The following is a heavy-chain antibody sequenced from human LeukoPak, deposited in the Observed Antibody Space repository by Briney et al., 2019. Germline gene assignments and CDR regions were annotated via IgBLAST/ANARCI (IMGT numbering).Heavy chain of an antibody. Sequence: PSETLSLTCTASGYSISSGYYWGWIRQPPGKGLEWIGSIYHSGSTYYNPSLKSRVTISVDTSKNQFSLKLSSVTAADTAVYYCARHPPTVTTFGYFDLWGRGTLVTVSS. V-gene: IGHV4-38-2*02. CDR1: GYSISSGYY. CDR3: ARHPPTVTTFGYFDL. CDR2: IYHSGST. J-gene: IGHJ2*01. D-gene: IGHD4-17*01.